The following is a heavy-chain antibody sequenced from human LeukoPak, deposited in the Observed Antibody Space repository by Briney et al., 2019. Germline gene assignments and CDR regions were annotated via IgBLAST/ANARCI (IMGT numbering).Heavy chain of an antibody. D-gene: IGHD6-13*01. V-gene: IGHV4-4*07. CDR1: GGSIRSYY. CDR2: ISGSGST. CDR3: ARRMYSSSWYGWFDP. Sequence: PSETLSLTCSVSGGSIRSYYWSWIRQPAGEGLEWIGRISGSGSTNYNPSLKSRVTISVDTSKNQFSLKLSSVTAADTAVYYCARRMYSSSWYGWFDPWGQGTLVTVSS. J-gene: IGHJ5*02.